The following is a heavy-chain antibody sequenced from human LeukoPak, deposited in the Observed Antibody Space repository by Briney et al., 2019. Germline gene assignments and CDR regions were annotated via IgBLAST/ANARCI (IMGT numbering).Heavy chain of an antibody. V-gene: IGHV3-7*01. CDR3: ARDPLVFSGWNY. J-gene: IGHJ4*02. CDR1: GFTFSNYW. D-gene: IGHD6-19*01. CDR2: INLDGSKT. Sequence: GGSLRLSCAASGFTFSNYWMSWIRQAPGKGLEWVANINLDGSKTFYVDSVKGRFTISRDNAKNSLSLQMNSLRVDDTGVYYCARDPLVFSGWNYWGQGTLVTVS.